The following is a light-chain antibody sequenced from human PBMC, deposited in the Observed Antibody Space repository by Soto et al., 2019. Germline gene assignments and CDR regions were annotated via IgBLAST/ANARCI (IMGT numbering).Light chain of an antibody. Sequence: EIVMTQSPATLSVSPVERATLSCMASQSVSSNLAWYQQKPGQAPRLLIYDASNRATGIPARFSGSGSGTDFTLTISSLEPEDFAVYYCQQRSNWPPITFGQGTRLEIK. J-gene: IGKJ5*01. CDR2: DAS. V-gene: IGKV3-11*01. CDR1: QSVSSN. CDR3: QQRSNWPPIT.